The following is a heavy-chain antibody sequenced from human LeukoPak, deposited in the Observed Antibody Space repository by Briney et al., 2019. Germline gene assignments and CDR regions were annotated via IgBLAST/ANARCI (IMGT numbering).Heavy chain of an antibody. V-gene: IGHV4-59*08. CDR2: IYYSGST. J-gene: IGHJ4*02. D-gene: IGHD1-26*01. CDR1: GGSISSYY. Sequence: KASETLSLTCTVSGGSISSYYWSWIRQPPGKGLEWIGDIYYSGSTNYNPSLKRRVTISVDTSKNQFSLRLSSVTAADTAVYYSARLASGSYGPLTPFDYWGQGTLVTVSS. CDR3: ARLASGSYGPLTPFDY.